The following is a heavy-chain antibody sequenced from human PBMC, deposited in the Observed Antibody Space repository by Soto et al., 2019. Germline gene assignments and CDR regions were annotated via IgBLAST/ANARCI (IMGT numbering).Heavy chain of an antibody. J-gene: IGHJ4*02. D-gene: IGHD5-12*01. V-gene: IGHV3-30-3*01. CDR2: ISYDGSNK. CDR3: ARDLRGYSGYDWVFDY. Sequence: GGSLRLSCAASGFTFSSYAMHWVRQAPGKGLEWVAVISYDGSNKYYADSVKGRFTISRDNSKNTLYLQMNSLRAEDTAVYYCARDLRGYSGYDWVFDYWGQGTLVTVSS. CDR1: GFTFSSYA.